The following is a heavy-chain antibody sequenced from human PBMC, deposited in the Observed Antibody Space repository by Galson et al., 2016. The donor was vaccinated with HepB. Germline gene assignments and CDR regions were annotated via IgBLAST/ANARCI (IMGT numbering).Heavy chain of an antibody. D-gene: IGHD3-10*01. V-gene: IGHV3-30*03. Sequence: SLRLSCAVSGFTFSSYGMHWVRQAPGKGLEWVAVISYEGVTKYYGDSVRGRLTISRGNSKNTQYLQMDSLRAEDTAVYYCAREGSLSPDYFYGMDVWGQGTTVTVSS. CDR3: AREGSLSPDYFYGMDV. J-gene: IGHJ6*02. CDR2: ISYEGVTK. CDR1: GFTFSSYG.